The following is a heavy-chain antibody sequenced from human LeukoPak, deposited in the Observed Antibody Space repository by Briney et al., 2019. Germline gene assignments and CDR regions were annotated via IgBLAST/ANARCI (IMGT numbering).Heavy chain of an antibody. J-gene: IGHJ4*02. Sequence: PSETLSLTCTVSGDSISSGNYWGWIRQPPGKGLEWIGSIFHTGSTYFNLSLKSRVTISVDTSKNQFSLRLSSATAADTAVYYCARGDSGTYAWDWGQGTLVTVSS. D-gene: IGHD1-26*01. CDR1: GDSISSGNY. CDR3: ARGDSGTYAWD. V-gene: IGHV4-38-2*02. CDR2: IFHTGST.